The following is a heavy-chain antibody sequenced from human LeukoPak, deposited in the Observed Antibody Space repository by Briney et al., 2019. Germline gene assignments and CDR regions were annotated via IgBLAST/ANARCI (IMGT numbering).Heavy chain of an antibody. V-gene: IGHV1-18*04. CDR2: ISAYNGNT. CDR1: GYTFTSYG. Sequence: ASVKVSCKASGYTFTSYGISWVRQAPGQGLEWMGWISAYNGNTNYAQKLQGRVTMTTDTSTSTAYMELRSLRSDDTAVYYCARDPSRDSSTRWNWFDPWGQGTLVTVSS. D-gene: IGHD2-2*01. CDR3: ARDPSRDSSTRWNWFDP. J-gene: IGHJ5*02.